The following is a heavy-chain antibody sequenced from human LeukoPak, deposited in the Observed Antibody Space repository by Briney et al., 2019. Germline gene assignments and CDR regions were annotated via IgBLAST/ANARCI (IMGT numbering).Heavy chain of an antibody. D-gene: IGHD1-7*01. CDR3: AKVGNWKYGHHDY. J-gene: IGHJ4*02. V-gene: IGHV3-30*18. CDR1: GFTFTIYG. CDR2: ISNDGSKE. Sequence: PGGSLRLSCAASGFTFTIYGMHWVRQAPGKGLEWVATISNDGSKEYYTDSVKGRFTISRDNSKNTLSLQMNSLRAEDTAVYYCAKVGNWKYGHHDYWGQGTLVTVSS.